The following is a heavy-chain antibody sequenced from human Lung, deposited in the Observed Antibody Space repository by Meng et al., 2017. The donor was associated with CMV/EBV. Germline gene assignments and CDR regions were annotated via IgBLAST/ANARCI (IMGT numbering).Heavy chain of an antibody. J-gene: IGHJ5*02. D-gene: IGHD2-21*01. V-gene: IGHV1-2*02. Sequence: ASVXVSCKTSGYTFIGHYMHWLRQAPGQGLEWMGWINPMSGDTSFAQKFQGRVTMTRDTSISTAYMELSRLRSDDTAVYYCARGSEYSPRRWFDPWGQGTLVVFSS. CDR3: ARGSEYSPRRWFDP. CDR1: GYTFIGHY. CDR2: INPMSGDT.